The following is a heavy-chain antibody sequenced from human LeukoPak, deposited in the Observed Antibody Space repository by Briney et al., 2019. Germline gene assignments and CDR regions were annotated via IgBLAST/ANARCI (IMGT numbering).Heavy chain of an antibody. D-gene: IGHD3-3*01. Sequence: GGSLRLSCAASGFTFRTYWMNWVRQAPGKGLEWVASIKQDGSENYYVDSGKGLYTISRDNAKNSVYLQMNSLRAEDTAVYFCARDRNTDFWSGYYTNYFDDWGQGTLVTVSS. CDR1: GFTFRTYW. CDR2: IKQDGSEN. J-gene: IGHJ4*02. CDR3: ARDRNTDFWSGYYTNYFDD. V-gene: IGHV3-7*01.